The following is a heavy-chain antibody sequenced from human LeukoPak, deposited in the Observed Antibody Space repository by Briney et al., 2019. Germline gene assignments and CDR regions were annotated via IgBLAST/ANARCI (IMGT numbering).Heavy chain of an antibody. V-gene: IGHV3-30*18. Sequence: GGSLRLSCAASGFTFSSYGMHWVRQAPGKGLEWVAVISYDGSKKYYADSVKGRFTISRDNSKNTLYLQMNSLRAEDTAVYYCAKDLTYYDSSGAKTSPEHWGQGTLVTVSS. CDR2: ISYDGSKK. J-gene: IGHJ1*01. CDR3: AKDLTYYDSSGAKTSPEH. CDR1: GFTFSSYG. D-gene: IGHD3-22*01.